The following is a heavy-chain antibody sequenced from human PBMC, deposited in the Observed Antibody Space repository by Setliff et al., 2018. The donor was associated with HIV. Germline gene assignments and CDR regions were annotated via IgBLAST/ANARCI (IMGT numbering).Heavy chain of an antibody. V-gene: IGHV1-18*01. CDR1: GYTFTNYG. Sequence: GASVKVSCKASGYTFTNYGISWVRQAPGQGLEWMGWISPYNGNTNYAQKLQGRVTMTTDTSTSTAYMELRSLRSDDTAVYYCARDLYSSGWPNWFDPWGQGTLVTV. J-gene: IGHJ5*02. CDR2: ISPYNGNT. D-gene: IGHD6-19*01. CDR3: ARDLYSSGWPNWFDP.